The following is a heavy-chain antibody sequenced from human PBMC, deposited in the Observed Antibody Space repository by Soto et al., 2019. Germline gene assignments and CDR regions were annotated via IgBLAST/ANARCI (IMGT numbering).Heavy chain of an antibody. D-gene: IGHD3-16*01. V-gene: IGHV3-9*01. CDR2: ISWNTSAV. CDR3: AKESSNGNHGGRWFDP. Sequence: ELQLVESGGGLVQPGRSLTLSCAASGFTFSDYALHWVRQAPGKGLEWVSGISWNTSAVGYADSVKGRFTISRDNAKNSLYLQMSSLRAEDTDFYYCAKESSNGNHGGRWFDPWGQGTLVTVSS. J-gene: IGHJ5*02. CDR1: GFTFSDYA.